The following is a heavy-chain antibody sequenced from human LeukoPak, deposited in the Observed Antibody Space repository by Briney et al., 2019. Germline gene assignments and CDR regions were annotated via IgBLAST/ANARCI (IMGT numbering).Heavy chain of an antibody. CDR1: GYTFTGYY. CDR2: TNPNSGGT. V-gene: IGHV1-2*02. CDR3: ARDRTGSGWSRYYFDY. Sequence: ASVKVSCKASGYTFTGYYMHWVRQAPGQGLEWMGWTNPNSGGTNFAQKFQGRVTMTRDTSISTAYMELSRLRSDDTAVYYCARDRTGSGWSRYYFDYWGQGTLVTVSS. J-gene: IGHJ4*02. D-gene: IGHD6-19*01.